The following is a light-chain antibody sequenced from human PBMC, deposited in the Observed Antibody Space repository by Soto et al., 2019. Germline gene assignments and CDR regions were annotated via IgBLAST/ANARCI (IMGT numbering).Light chain of an antibody. CDR2: GAS. Sequence: EIVLTQSPGTLSLSPGERATLSCRASQSVSSSYLAWYQQKPGQAPRLLIYGASSRATGIPDRSSGSGSGTDFTLTSSRLEPEDFAVYYCQQYASSPVYTFGQGTNLEVK. J-gene: IGKJ2*01. CDR1: QSVSSSY. V-gene: IGKV3-20*01. CDR3: QQYASSPVYT.